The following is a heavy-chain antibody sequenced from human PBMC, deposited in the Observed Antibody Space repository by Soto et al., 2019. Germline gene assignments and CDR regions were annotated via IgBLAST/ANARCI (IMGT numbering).Heavy chain of an antibody. V-gene: IGHV1-69*13. J-gene: IGHJ4*02. CDR2: IIPIFGTA. CDR3: AREQRRTSLWFDY. Sequence: SVKVSCKASGGTFSSYAISWVRQAPGQGLEWMGGIIPIFGTANYAQKFQGRVMITADESTSTAYMELSSLRSEDTAVYYCAREQRRTSLWFDYWGQGTLVTVSS. D-gene: IGHD1-1*01. CDR1: GGTFSSYA.